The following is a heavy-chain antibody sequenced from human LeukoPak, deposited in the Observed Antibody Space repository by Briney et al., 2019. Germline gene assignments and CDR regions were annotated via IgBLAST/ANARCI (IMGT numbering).Heavy chain of an antibody. CDR1: GFTVSSNY. CDR3: ARDPQGYYDSSGYY. Sequence: GGSLILSCAASGFTVSSNYMSWVRQAPGKVLEWVSVIYSGGSTYYADSVKGRFTISRDNSKNTLYLQMNSLRAEDTAVYYCARDPQGYYDSSGYYWGQGTLVTVSS. CDR2: IYSGGST. V-gene: IGHV3-53*01. D-gene: IGHD3-22*01. J-gene: IGHJ4*02.